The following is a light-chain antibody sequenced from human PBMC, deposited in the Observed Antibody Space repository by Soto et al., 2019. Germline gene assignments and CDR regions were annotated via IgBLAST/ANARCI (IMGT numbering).Light chain of an antibody. J-gene: IGKJ4*01. V-gene: IGKV3-11*01. Sequence: EIVLTQSPATLSLSPGERATLSCRASQSVSSYLAWYQQKPGQAPRLLIYDASNRATGIPARFSGSGSGTDFTLTISSLEPEDFAVYYCQQRRGLTFGGGTKVELK. CDR2: DAS. CDR3: QQRRGLT. CDR1: QSVSSY.